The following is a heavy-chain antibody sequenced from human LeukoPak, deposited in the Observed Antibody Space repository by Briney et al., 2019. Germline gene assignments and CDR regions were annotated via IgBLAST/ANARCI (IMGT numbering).Heavy chain of an antibody. V-gene: IGHV4-59*01. CDR1: GGSISSYY. CDR2: IYYSGST. D-gene: IGHD3-3*01. J-gene: IGHJ5*02. CDR3: ARDSREGFLEWPTSHWFDP. Sequence: PSETLSLTCTVSGGSISSYYWSWIRQPPGKGLEWIGYIYYSGSTNYNPSLKSRVTISVDTSKNQFSLKLSSVTAADTAVYYCARDSREGFLEWPTSHWFDPWGQGTLVTVSS.